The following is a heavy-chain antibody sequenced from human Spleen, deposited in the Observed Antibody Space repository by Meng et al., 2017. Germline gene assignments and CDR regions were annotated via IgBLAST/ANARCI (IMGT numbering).Heavy chain of an antibody. D-gene: IGHD3-22*01. V-gene: IGHV4-38-2*02. Sequence: GSLRLSCSVSGYPISSGYYWGWIRQPPGKGLEWIASIYHDGSTYYNPSLKSRVTISVDTSKNQISLRLSSVTAADTAVYYCARDPGYFYDSSGDRSFQHWGQGTLVTVSS. CDR1: GYPISSGYY. J-gene: IGHJ1*01. CDR3: ARDPGYFYDSSGDRSFQH. CDR2: IYHDGST.